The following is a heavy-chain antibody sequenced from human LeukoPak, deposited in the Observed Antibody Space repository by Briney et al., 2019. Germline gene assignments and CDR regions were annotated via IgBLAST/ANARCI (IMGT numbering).Heavy chain of an antibody. CDR2: ISAYNGST. D-gene: IGHD1-26*01. Sequence: ASVKVSCKASGYTLTSCGIYWVRQAPGQGLEWMGWISAYNGSTNYAQKLQGRVTMTTDTSTSTAYMELRSLRSDDTAVYYCARGGYSGSLDIWGQATMVTVSS. V-gene: IGHV1-18*01. CDR3: ARGGYSGSLDI. J-gene: IGHJ3*02. CDR1: GYTLTSCG.